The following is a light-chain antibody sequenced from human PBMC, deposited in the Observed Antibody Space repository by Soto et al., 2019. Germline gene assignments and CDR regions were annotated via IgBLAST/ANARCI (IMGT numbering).Light chain of an antibody. CDR3: QQYNISPVYT. CDR2: GGS. Sequence: EIVLTQSPDTLSLSPGERATLSCRASQSVSSSYLAWYQQKPGQAPRLLIYGGSIRATGIPDRFSGSGSGTDFTLTISRLEPEDFAVYFCHCQQYNISPVYTFCQGTKLEIK. J-gene: IGKJ2*01. V-gene: IGKV3-20*01. CDR1: QSVSSSY.